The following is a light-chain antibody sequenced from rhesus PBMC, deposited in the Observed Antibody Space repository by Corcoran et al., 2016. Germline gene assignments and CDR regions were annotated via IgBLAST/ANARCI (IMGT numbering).Light chain of an antibody. J-gene: IGKJ1*01. Sequence: DIQMTQSPSSLSASVGDTVTITCQASQGISKYLAWYQQKPGKPPKLLIYDTSTVESGVPSRFSGSGAGTEFTLSISSLQTEDFATYYCQQHNSYPWTFGQGTKVEVK. CDR2: DTS. V-gene: IGKV1S3*01. CDR3: QQHNSYPWT. CDR1: QGISKY.